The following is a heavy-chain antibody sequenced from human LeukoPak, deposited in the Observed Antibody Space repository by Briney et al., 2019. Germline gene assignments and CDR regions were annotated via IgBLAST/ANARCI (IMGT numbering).Heavy chain of an antibody. CDR1: GFTVSNDY. D-gene: IGHD5-24*01. CDR2: IYGDGTT. CDR3: ARGRGGEMATIKNYFDY. Sequence: GGSLRLSCAASGFTVSNDYMAWVRQAPGRGLEWVSLIYGDGTTFYTDSVKGRFTISRDNFKNTLYLQMSSLRPEDTALYYCARGRGGEMATIKNYFDYWGQGTLVTVSS. J-gene: IGHJ4*02. V-gene: IGHV3-66*02.